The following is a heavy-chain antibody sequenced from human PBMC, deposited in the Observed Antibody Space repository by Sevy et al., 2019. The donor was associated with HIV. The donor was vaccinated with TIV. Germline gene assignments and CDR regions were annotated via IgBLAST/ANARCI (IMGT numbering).Heavy chain of an antibody. Sequence: GGSLRLSCTVSGVTLGDYDMSWVRQAPGKGLEWVGFIRSKGNGGTTEYAASVKGRFTISRDDYKSFAYLQMNSLQTEDTVEYYCSRVGGDTDWGMDVWGQGTTVTVSS. CDR1: GVTLGDYD. V-gene: IGHV3-49*04. J-gene: IGHJ6*02. CDR3: SRVGGDTDWGMDV. D-gene: IGHD1-26*01. CDR2: IRSKGNGGTT.